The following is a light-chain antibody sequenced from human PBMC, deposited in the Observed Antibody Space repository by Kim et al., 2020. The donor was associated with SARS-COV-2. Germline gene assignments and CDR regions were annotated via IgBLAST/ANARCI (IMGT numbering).Light chain of an antibody. CDR3: CSFAGTSYV. Sequence: QTVTLSCTRSNSEFGGYDYVACYKHHPHTAPKLLIYDVTKRPSGVPHRCSGSKSGDTASLTISGLQAEDEADYYCCSFAGTSYVFGIGTKVTVL. CDR1: NSEFGGYDY. CDR2: DVT. V-gene: IGLV2-11*01. J-gene: IGLJ1*01.